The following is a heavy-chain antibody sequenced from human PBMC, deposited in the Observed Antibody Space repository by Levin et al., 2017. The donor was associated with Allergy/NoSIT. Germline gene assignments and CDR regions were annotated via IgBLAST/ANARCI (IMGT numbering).Heavy chain of an antibody. J-gene: IGHJ5*02. D-gene: IGHD3-10*01. CDR2: IYSDGRT. V-gene: IGHV3-53*01. Sequence: PGGSLRLSCAASGFSVSTNYMNWIRQAPGKGLEWVSVIYSDGRTIYADSVKGRVTISRDNLKNTLYLQMNSLGVEDTAVYYCARDQFLHGSASGGWFDPWGQGTLVTVSS. CDR1: GFSVSTNY. CDR3: ARDQFLHGSASGGWFDP.